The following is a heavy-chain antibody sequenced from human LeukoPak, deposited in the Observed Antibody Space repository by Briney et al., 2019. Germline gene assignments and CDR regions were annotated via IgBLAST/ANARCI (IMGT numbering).Heavy chain of an antibody. CDR3: ARYSSSWYLYDY. V-gene: IGHV1-18*01. D-gene: IGHD6-13*01. Sequence: ASVKVSCKASGYSFTTYGFSWMRQAPGQGLEWMGIIAYNGNTYYAENLQGRVTMTTDSSTNTAYTELRNLRSDDTAVYYCARYSSSWYLYDYWGQGTLVTVSS. J-gene: IGHJ4*02. CDR2: IIAYNGNT. CDR1: GYSFTTYG.